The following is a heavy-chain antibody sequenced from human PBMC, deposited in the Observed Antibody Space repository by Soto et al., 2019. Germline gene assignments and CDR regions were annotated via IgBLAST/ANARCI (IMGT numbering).Heavy chain of an antibody. CDR1: GGTFSAYA. Sequence: QVQLVQSGAEVKKPGSSVKVSCKVSGGTFSAYAISWVRQAPGQGLEWMGGIIPIFDTVNYAQKFQGRVTITADESTTTAYMELSSLRSEDSAMYYCARSIYSGYLYGLDVWGQGTTVTVSS. D-gene: IGHD5-12*01. V-gene: IGHV1-69*12. CDR3: ARSIYSGYLYGLDV. J-gene: IGHJ6*01. CDR2: IIPIFDTV.